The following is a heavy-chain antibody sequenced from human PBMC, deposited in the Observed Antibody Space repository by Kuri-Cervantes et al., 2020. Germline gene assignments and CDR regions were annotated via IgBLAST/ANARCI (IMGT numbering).Heavy chain of an antibody. CDR1: GYTFTSYA. J-gene: IGHJ4*02. CDR2: INTNTGNP. V-gene: IGHV7-4-1*02. D-gene: IGHD3-22*01. Sequence: ASVKVSCKASGYTFTSYAMNWVRQAPGQGLEWMGWINTNTGNPTYAQGFTGRFVFSLDTSVSTAYLQISSLKAEDTAVYYCAKASSGSNPRVCYFDYWGQGTLVTVSS. CDR3: AKASSGSNPRVCYFDY.